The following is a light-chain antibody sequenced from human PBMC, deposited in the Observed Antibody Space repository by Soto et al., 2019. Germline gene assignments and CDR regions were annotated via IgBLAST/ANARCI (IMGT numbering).Light chain of an antibody. V-gene: IGLV2-8*01. CDR1: SSDVGAYNY. Sequence: QSALTQPPSASGSPGQSVTISCTGTSSDVGAYNYVSWHQQHPGKAPKLMIYEVTKRPSGVPDRFSASRSGNTASLTVSGLQAEDEADYYCSSYAGSNWVFGGGTKVTVL. CDR3: SSYAGSNWV. CDR2: EVT. J-gene: IGLJ3*02.